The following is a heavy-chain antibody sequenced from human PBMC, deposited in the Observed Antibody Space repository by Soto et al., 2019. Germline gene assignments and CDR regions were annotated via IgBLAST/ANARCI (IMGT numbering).Heavy chain of an antibody. J-gene: IGHJ2*01. CDR3: ATEKGSGSGWYDRYFDL. CDR1: GGTFNSYT. V-gene: IGHV1-69*01. Sequence: QVQLVQSGTEVKKPGSSVKVSCQASGGTFNSYTITWVRQAPGQGLEWMGGIIPIFGTTNSAQKFQGRVTITADESTSTAYMELISLRSEDTAVYYCATEKGSGSGWYDRYFDLWGRGTLVIVSS. CDR2: IIPIFGTT. D-gene: IGHD6-19*01.